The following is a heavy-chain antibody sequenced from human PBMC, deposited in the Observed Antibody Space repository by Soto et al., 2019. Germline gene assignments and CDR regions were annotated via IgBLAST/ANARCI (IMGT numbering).Heavy chain of an antibody. D-gene: IGHD2-15*01. V-gene: IGHV4-30-2*01. CDR2: IYHSGST. J-gene: IGHJ4*02. Sequence: SSETLSLTCAVSGGSISSGGYSWSWIRQPPGKGLEWIGYIYHSGSTYYNPSLKSRVTISVDRSKNQFSLKLSSVTAADTAVYYCARVGGCSGGSCYRGPPYFDYWGQGTLVTVSS. CDR3: ARVGGCSGGSCYRGPPYFDY. CDR1: GGSISSGGYS.